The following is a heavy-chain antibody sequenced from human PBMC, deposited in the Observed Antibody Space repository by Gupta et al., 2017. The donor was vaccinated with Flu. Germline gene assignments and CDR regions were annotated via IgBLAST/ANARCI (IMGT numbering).Heavy chain of an antibody. CDR3: ARGHWDN. Sequence: VESGGGLVRPGGSLSLSWTAPGFPFNSFDMIWGRQAPERVLEWVAFISSSAVTYYTDPVRGRFTISRDNANNLLYLQMSSLRGEDTAVYYCARGHWDNWGQGTLVTVSS. CDR1: GFPFNSFD. V-gene: IGHV3-48*03. CDR2: ISSSAVT. J-gene: IGHJ4*02.